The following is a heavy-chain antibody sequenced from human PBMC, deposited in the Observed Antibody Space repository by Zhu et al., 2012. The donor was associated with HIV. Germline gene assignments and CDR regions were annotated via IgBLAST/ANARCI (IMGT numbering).Heavy chain of an antibody. CDR1: GGSFGGYY. CDR3: ARHSRYDIVTGWGHFDF. D-gene: IGHD3-9*01. Sequence: QVQLQQWGAGLLKPSETLSLTCAVYGGSFGGYYWSWIRQSPEKGLEWIGEIDHGGSTDYSPSLKSRVTISVDRSKNQFSLKLTSVSAADTAVYYCARHSRYDIVTGWGHFDFWGQGTLVTVSS. CDR2: IDHGGST. J-gene: IGHJ4*02. V-gene: IGHV4-34*01.